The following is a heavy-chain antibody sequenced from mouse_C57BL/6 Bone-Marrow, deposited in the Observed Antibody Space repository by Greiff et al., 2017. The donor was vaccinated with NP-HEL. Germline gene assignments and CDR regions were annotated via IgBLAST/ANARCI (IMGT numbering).Heavy chain of an antibody. CDR2: INPYNGGT. J-gene: IGHJ3*01. D-gene: IGHD1-1*01. Sequence: EVQLQQSGPVLVKPGASVKMSCKASGYTFTDYYMNWVKQSHGKSLEWIGVINPYNGGTSYNQKFKGKATLTVDKSSSTAYMELNSLTSEDSAVYYCARWGYGSSSWFAYWGQGTLVTVSA. V-gene: IGHV1-19*01. CDR3: ARWGYGSSSWFAY. CDR1: GYTFTDYY.